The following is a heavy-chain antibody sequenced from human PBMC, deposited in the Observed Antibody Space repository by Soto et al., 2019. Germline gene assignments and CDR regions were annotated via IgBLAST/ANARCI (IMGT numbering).Heavy chain of an antibody. V-gene: IGHV3-30*18. Sequence: QVQLVESGGGVVQPGRSLRLSCAASGFTFSSYGMHWVRQAPGQGLEWVAVISYDGSNKYYADSVKGRFTISRDNSKNTLYLQMNSLRAEDTAVYYCAKSPITMIVVVGYFDYWGQGTLVTVSS. CDR2: ISYDGSNK. J-gene: IGHJ4*02. CDR3: AKSPITMIVVVGYFDY. CDR1: GFTFSSYG. D-gene: IGHD3-22*01.